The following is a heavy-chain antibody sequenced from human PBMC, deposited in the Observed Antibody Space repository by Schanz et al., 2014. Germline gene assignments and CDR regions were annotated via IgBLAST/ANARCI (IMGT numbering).Heavy chain of an antibody. CDR2: ISGRGGRT. CDR3: ATDHLPGLYYFDY. CDR1: GFTFSTYT. V-gene: IGHV3-23*04. J-gene: IGHJ4*02. D-gene: IGHD3-3*02. Sequence: DVQLVESGGGLVKPGGSLRLSCAASGFTFSTYTMNWVRQAPGKGLEWVSAISGRGGRTYYADSVKGRFTISRDNSKNTLYLQLNSLRTEDTAVYYCATDHLPGLYYFDYWGKGTRVTVSS.